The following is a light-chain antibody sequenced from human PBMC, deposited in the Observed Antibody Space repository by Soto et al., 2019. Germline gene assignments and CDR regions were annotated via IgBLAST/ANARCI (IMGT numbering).Light chain of an antibody. CDR3: QQYNNWPLT. J-gene: IGKJ4*01. Sequence: EVVMTQSPAALSLSPGERATLSCRASQRVSSNLAWYQQKPGQAPRLLIYGASTRATVIPARFSGSGSGTEFTLSISSLQSEDFAVYYCQQYNNWPLTFGRGTKVEIK. CDR1: QRVSSN. CDR2: GAS. V-gene: IGKV3-15*01.